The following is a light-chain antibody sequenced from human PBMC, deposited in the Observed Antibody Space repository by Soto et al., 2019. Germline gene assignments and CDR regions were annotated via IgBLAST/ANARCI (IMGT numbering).Light chain of an antibody. CDR1: QSISRY. Sequence: DIQMTQSPCSLSASPGDRATITCRASQSISRYLKWYQQKPGNAPKILIYGASTLQSGVPSRLCGSRYGPDLTLTISSLKTEDFETYYYQQSYSTPPTFGQGTKVDIK. CDR3: QQSYSTPPT. CDR2: GAS. V-gene: IGKV1-39*01. J-gene: IGKJ1*01.